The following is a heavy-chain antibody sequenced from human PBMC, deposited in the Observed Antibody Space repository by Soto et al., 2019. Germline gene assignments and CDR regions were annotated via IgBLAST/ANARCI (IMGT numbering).Heavy chain of an antibody. CDR1: GFTFSSYA. V-gene: IGHV3-23*01. CDR3: AKEGLLERRVGDAFDI. Sequence: QLGGSLRLSCAASGFTFSSYAMSWARQAPGKGLEWVSAISGSGGSTYYADTVRGRFTISRDNSKNTLYLQMNSLRAEDTAVYYCAKEGLLERRVGDAFDIWGQGTMVTVSS. CDR2: ISGSGGST. J-gene: IGHJ3*02. D-gene: IGHD1-1*01.